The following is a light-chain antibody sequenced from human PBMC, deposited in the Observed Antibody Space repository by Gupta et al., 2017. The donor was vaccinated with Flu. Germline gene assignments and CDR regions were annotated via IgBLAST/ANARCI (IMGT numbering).Light chain of an antibody. J-gene: IGLJ1*01. V-gene: IGLV2-14*01. CDR2: EVT. Sequence: TRGDMGDYKYVAWYQQYPGKAPKLIIYEVTNRHSQVSSRFSGSKSANTASLTISGLQAEDEAEYFCSSYATTNTLVFGSGTTVTV. CDR1: RGDMGDYKY. CDR3: SSYATTNTLV.